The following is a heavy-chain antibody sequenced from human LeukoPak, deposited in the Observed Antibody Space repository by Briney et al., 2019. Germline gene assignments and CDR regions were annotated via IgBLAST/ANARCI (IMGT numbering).Heavy chain of an antibody. CDR2: ISSDGNNE. V-gene: IGHV3-30-3*01. D-gene: IGHD1-26*01. Sequence: GGSLRLSCAASGFTFSSYAMHWVRQAPGKGLEWVAFISSDGNNEYYADSVKGRFTISRDNSKNALYLQMNSLRDEDTAVYYCARDLGIVGATDYWGQGTLVTVSS. CDR1: GFTFSSYA. CDR3: ARDLGIVGATDY. J-gene: IGHJ4*02.